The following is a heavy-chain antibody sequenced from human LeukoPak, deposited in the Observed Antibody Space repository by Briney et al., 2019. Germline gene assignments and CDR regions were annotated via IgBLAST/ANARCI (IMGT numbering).Heavy chain of an antibody. CDR1: GFTFSSYA. Sequence: PGGSLRLSCAASGFTFSSYAMSWVRQAPGKGLEWVSAISGSGGSTYYADSVKGRFTISRDNSKNTLYQQMNSLRAEDTAVYYCAKGLIGSGWYGAEYFQHWGQGTLVTVSS. CDR2: ISGSGGST. D-gene: IGHD6-19*01. CDR3: AKGLIGSGWYGAEYFQH. V-gene: IGHV3-23*01. J-gene: IGHJ1*01.